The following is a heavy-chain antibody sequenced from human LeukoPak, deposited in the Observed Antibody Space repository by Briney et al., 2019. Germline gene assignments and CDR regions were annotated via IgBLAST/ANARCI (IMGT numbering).Heavy chain of an antibody. V-gene: IGHV4-30-2*01. Sequence: SQTLSLTCAVSGGSISSGGYSWSWIRQPPGKGLEWIGYIYHSGSTYYNPSLKSRVTISVDRSKNQFSLKLSSVTAADTAVCYCARDSPHYDILTGYYTGAFDIWGQGTMVTVSS. D-gene: IGHD3-9*01. CDR2: IYHSGST. CDR1: GGSISSGGYS. CDR3: ARDSPHYDILTGYYTGAFDI. J-gene: IGHJ3*02.